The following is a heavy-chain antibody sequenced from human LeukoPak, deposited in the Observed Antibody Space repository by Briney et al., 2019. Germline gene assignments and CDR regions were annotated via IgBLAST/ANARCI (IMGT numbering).Heavy chain of an antibody. D-gene: IGHD3-9*01. CDR3: ARVQRLVANDAFDI. Sequence: GASVKVSCKASGYTFTSYGISWVRQAPGQGLEWMGWISAYNGNTNYAQKLQGRVTMTTDTSTSTAYMELRSLRSDDTAVYYCARVQRLVANDAFDIWGQGTMVTVSS. CDR2: ISAYNGNT. J-gene: IGHJ3*02. CDR1: GYTFTSYG. V-gene: IGHV1-18*01.